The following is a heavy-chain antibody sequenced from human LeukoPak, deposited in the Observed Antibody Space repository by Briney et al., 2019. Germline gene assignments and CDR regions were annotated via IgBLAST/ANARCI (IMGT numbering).Heavy chain of an antibody. Sequence: PGGSLRLSCAASGLTFSGQWMNWVRQAPGQGLEWVANIKYDGSEEYYADSVKGRFTISRDNTKNSLSLQMNYVRAGDTAIYYCAYTNHLTYWGQGALVTVSS. CDR3: AYTNHLTY. CDR2: IKYDGSEE. V-gene: IGHV3-7*01. J-gene: IGHJ4*02. D-gene: IGHD3-16*01. CDR1: GLTFSGQW.